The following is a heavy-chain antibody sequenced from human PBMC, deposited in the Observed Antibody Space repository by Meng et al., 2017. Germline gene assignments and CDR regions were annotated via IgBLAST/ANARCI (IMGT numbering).Heavy chain of an antibody. CDR3: AKDPVLYGDYLEYFQH. Sequence: VRLTQWGAGLLKPSDTLGLPRAVYGVSFSGYYWSWIRQPPGKGLEWVSAISGSGGSTYYADSVKGRFTISRDNSKNTLYLQMNSLRAEDTAVYYCAKDPVLYGDYLEYFQHWGQGTLVTVSS. CDR2: ISGSGGST. V-gene: IGHV3-23*01. D-gene: IGHD4-17*01. J-gene: IGHJ1*01. CDR1: GVSFSGYY.